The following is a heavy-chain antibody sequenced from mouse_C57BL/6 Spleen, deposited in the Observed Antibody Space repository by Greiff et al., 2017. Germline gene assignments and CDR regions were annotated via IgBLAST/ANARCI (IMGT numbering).Heavy chain of an antibody. CDR1: GYTFTDYE. J-gene: IGHJ4*01. CDR2: IDPETGGT. V-gene: IGHV1-15*01. Sequence: QVQLQQSGAELVRPGASVTLSCKASGYTFTDYEMHWVKQTPVHGLEWIGAIDPETGGTAYNQKFKGKAILTADKSSSTAYMELRSLTSEDSAVYYCTRGNFYYYAMDYWGQGTSVTVSS. CDR3: TRGNFYYYAMDY.